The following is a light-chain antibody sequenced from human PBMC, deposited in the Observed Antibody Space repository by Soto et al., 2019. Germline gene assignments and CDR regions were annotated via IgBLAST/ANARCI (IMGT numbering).Light chain of an antibody. V-gene: IGKV3-11*01. Sequence: EIVLPQYPATLSLSPGERATLSCRASQSVGSYLAWYQQKPGQAPRLLIYDASNRATGIPARFSGSGSGTDFILIISGLEPEDSAVYYCQQRSNVLTFGGGTKVDIK. J-gene: IGKJ4*01. CDR3: QQRSNVLT. CDR2: DAS. CDR1: QSVGSY.